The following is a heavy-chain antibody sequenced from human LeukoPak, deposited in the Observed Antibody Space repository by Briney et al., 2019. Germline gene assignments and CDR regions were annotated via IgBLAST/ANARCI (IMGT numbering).Heavy chain of an antibody. CDR1: GGSISSGSYY. V-gene: IGHV4-61*02. CDR3: ARSIAARYFDY. D-gene: IGHD6-6*01. J-gene: IGHJ4*02. Sequence: KPSQTLSLTCTVSGGSISSGSYYWSWIRQPAGKGLEWIGRIYTSGSTNYNPSLKSRVTISEDTSKNQFSLKLSSVTAADTAVYYCARSIAARYFDYWGQGTLVTVSS. CDR2: IYTSGST.